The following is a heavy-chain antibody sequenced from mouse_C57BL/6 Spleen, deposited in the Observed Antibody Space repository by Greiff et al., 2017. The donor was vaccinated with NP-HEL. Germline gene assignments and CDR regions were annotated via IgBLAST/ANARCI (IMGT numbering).Heavy chain of an antibody. J-gene: IGHJ1*03. CDR1: GFTFSDYG. D-gene: IGHD1-1*01. CDR3: ARDTTVVATDWYCNV. V-gene: IGHV5-17*01. CDR2: ISSGSSTI. Sequence: EVKLMESGGGLVKPGGSLKLSCAASGFTFSDYGMPWVRQAPEKGLEWVAYISSGSSTISYAVTVKGRFTLTRDNAKSTLFLQITSLTYEDTAMYYCARDTTVVATDWYCNVWGKGTTVTVAS.